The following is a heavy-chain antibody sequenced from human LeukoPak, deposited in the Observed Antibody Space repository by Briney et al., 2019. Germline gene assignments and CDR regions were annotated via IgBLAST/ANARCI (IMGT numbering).Heavy chain of an antibody. J-gene: IGHJ5*02. D-gene: IGHD1-7*01. CDR3: ARGATDTTRWFDP. CDR1: GFTFNTYS. V-gene: IGHV3-21*01. CDR2: ISRTSESI. Sequence: PGGSLRLSCAASGFTFNTYSMSWVRQAPGKGLEWVAIISRTSESIFYADSLKGRFTISRDSAKNSLYLQMNGLRAEDTAAYYCARGATDTTRWFDPWGQGTLVIVSS.